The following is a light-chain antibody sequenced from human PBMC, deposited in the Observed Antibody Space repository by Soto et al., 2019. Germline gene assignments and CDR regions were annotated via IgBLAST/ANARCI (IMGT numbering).Light chain of an antibody. CDR2: DAS. Sequence: EIVLTQSPGTLSLSPGERATLSCRASQSVNNAYLAWYQQKHGQAPRLLIYDASKRATGIPDRFSGSGSGTEFTLNISRLEPEDFAVYYCQQYGTSVLTFGGGTKVEIK. V-gene: IGKV3-20*01. CDR1: QSVNNAY. CDR3: QQYGTSVLT. J-gene: IGKJ4*01.